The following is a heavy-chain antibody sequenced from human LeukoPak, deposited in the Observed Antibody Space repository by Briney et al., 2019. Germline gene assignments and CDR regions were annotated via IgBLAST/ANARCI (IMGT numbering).Heavy chain of an antibody. J-gene: IGHJ4*02. CDR1: GYTFTGYY. V-gene: IGHV1-2*02. CDR3: ARDFVTDYGSGNYFDY. D-gene: IGHD3-10*01. CDR2: INPNSGGT. Sequence: ASVKVSCKASGYTFTGYYMHWVRQAPGQGLEWMGWINPNSGGTNYAQKFQGRVTMTRDTSISTAYMELSRLRSDDTAVYYCARDFVTDYGSGNYFDYWGQGTLVTVSS.